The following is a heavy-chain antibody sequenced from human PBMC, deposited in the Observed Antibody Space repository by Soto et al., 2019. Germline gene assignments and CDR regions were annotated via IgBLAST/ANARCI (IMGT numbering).Heavy chain of an antibody. CDR2: IYYSGST. J-gene: IGHJ6*03. CDR1: GGSISSYY. D-gene: IGHD3-10*01. Sequence: SETLSLTCTVSGGSISSYYWSWIRQPPGKGLEWIGYIYYSGSTNYNPSLKSRVTISVDTSKNQFSLKLSSVTAADTAVYYCARRPGGVRAPYYMDVWGKGTTVTVSS. V-gene: IGHV4-59*08. CDR3: ARRPGGVRAPYYMDV.